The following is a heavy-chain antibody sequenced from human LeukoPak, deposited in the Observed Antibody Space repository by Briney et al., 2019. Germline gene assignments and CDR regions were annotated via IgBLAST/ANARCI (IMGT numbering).Heavy chain of an antibody. CDR1: GGSISSYY. CDR2: IYTSGST. J-gene: IGHJ4*02. CDR3: ARYNAAAAGHFDY. D-gene: IGHD6-13*01. V-gene: IGHV4-4*09. Sequence: SETLSLTCTVSGGSISSYYWSWIRQPPGKGLEWIGYIYTSGSTNYNPSLKCRVTISVDTSKNQFSLKLSSVTAADTAVYYCARYNAAAAGHFDYWGQGTLVTVSS.